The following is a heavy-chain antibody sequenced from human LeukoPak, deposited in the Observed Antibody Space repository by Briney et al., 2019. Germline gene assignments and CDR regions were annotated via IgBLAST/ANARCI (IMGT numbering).Heavy chain of an antibody. Sequence: GGSLRLSCAASRFTFSSYSMNWVRQAPGKGLEWVSSISSSSSYIYYADSVKGRFTISRDNAKNSLYLQMNSLRAEDTAVYYCARVYDSSGYYYHYWGQGTLVTVSS. CDR2: ISSSSSYI. V-gene: IGHV3-21*01. J-gene: IGHJ4*02. D-gene: IGHD3-22*01. CDR1: RFTFSSYS. CDR3: ARVYDSSGYYYHY.